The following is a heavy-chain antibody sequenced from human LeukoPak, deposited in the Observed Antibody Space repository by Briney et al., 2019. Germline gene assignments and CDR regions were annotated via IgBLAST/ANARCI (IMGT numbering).Heavy chain of an antibody. V-gene: IGHV3-11*04. D-gene: IGHD1-14*01. J-gene: IGHJ6*03. CDR2: ISSSGSTI. CDR1: GFTFSAYY. Sequence: GGSLRPSCAASGFTFSAYYMSWIRQAPGKGLEWVSYISSSGSTIYYADSVKGRFTISRDNAKNSLYLQMNSLRAEDTAVYYCARVRETRAELYYYYYYMDVWGKGTTVTVSS. CDR3: ARVRETRAELYYYYYYMDV.